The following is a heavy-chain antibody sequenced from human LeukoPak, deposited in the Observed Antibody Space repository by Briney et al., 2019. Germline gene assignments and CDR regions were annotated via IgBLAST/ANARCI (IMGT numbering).Heavy chain of an antibody. CDR1: GYSITSGYY. J-gene: IGHJ3*02. CDR2: IYHSGTT. CDR3: ARSYGSYYEPFDI. Sequence: SETLSLTCTVSGYSITSGYYWGWIRQPPGKGLEWIGSIYHSGTTYYNPSLQSRVTISVDTSKNQSSLKLSSVTAADTAVFYCARSYGSYYEPFDIWGQGTMVTVSS. V-gene: IGHV4-38-2*02. D-gene: IGHD1-26*01.